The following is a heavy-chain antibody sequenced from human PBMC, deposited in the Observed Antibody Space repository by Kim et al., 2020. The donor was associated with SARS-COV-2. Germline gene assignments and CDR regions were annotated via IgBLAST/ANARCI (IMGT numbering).Heavy chain of an antibody. CDR1: GGSISSYY. J-gene: IGHJ4*02. Sequence: SETLSLTCTVSGGSISSYYWTWIRQPPGKGLEWIGHISNSGSTNYNPSLKSRVTMSVDTSKNQFSLKLSSVSAADTAVYYCASGNYYRIDYWGQGTLVTVSS. CDR3: ASGNYYRIDY. CDR2: ISNSGST. D-gene: IGHD1-26*01. V-gene: IGHV4-59*08.